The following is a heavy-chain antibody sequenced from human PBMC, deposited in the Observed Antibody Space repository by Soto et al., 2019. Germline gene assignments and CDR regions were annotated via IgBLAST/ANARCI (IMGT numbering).Heavy chain of an antibody. J-gene: IGHJ4*02. D-gene: IGHD6-19*01. CDR2: IYYSGST. CDR1: GGSISSGDYY. Sequence: PSETLSLTCTVSGGSISSGDYYWSWIRQPPGKGLEWIGYIYYSGSTYYNPSLKSRVTISVDTSKNQFSLKLSSVTAADTAVYYCARHLVPPSGWYVPFDYWGQGTLVTVSS. V-gene: IGHV4-30-4*01. CDR3: ARHLVPPSGWYVPFDY.